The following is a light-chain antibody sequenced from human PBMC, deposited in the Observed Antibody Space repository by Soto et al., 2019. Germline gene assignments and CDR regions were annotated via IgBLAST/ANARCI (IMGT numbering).Light chain of an antibody. CDR1: QSINSRY. CDR3: QQFGSSPGFT. V-gene: IGKV3-20*01. J-gene: IGKJ3*01. CDR2: GAS. Sequence: EIVLTQSPGTLSLSPGERATLSCRASQSINSRYLAWYQQKPGQAPSLLIYGASSRATGIPDRFSGSGSGTAFNLTISRLEPEDFAVYYCQQFGSSPGFTFGPGTKVDIK.